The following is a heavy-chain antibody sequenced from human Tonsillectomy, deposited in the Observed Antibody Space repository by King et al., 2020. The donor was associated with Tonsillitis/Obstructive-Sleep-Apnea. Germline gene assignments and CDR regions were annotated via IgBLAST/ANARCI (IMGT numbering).Heavy chain of an antibody. V-gene: IGHV3-9*01. CDR1: GFSFNDYA. CDR3: AKDHLITCGGVIIDI. CDR2: INWNSGFM. Sequence: VQLVESGGGLVQPGRSLRLSCAASGFSFNDYAMHWVRQAPGKGLEWVSGINWNSGFMGYADSVKGRFTISRDNGKNSLYLQMNNLRAEDTALYYCAKDHLITCGGVIIDIWGHGTMVSVSS. J-gene: IGHJ3*02. D-gene: IGHD3-16*01.